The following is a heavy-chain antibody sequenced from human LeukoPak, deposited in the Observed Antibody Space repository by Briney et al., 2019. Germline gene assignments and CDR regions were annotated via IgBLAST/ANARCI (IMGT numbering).Heavy chain of an antibody. J-gene: IGHJ4*02. CDR3: ARGHSDYFPYY. Sequence: GSCLRLSCAASGFTFIHYAIHWVRQAPGKGLEWGAVISYDGSTESYADSVRGRFTISRDNSKNTLYLQMYSLRNEATVVFYCARGHSDYFPYYWGQGTLVTVSS. CDR2: ISYDGSTE. D-gene: IGHD3-22*01. CDR1: GFTFIHYA. V-gene: IGHV3-30-3*01.